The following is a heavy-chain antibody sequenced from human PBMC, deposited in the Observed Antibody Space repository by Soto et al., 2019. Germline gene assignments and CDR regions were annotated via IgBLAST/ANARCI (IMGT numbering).Heavy chain of an antibody. CDR1: GGSFSGYY. Sequence: QVQLQQWGAGLLKPSETLSLTCAVYGGSFSGYYWSWIRQPPGKGLEWIGEINHSGSTNYNPSLKSRVTISVDTSKNQFSLKLSSVTAAGTAVYYCASVYNWARPPGWFDPWGQGTLVTVSS. D-gene: IGHD1-1*01. J-gene: IGHJ5*02. CDR3: ASVYNWARPPGWFDP. CDR2: INHSGST. V-gene: IGHV4-34*01.